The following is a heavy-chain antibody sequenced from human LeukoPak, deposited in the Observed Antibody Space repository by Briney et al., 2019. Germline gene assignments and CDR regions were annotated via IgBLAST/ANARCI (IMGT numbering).Heavy chain of an antibody. V-gene: IGHV3-21*01. J-gene: IGHJ4*02. Sequence: GGSLRLSCAASGFTFSSYSMNWVRQAPGKGLEWVSSISSSSSYIYYADSVKGRSTISRDNAKNSLYLQMNSLRAEDTAVYYCASFDFWSGKPLDYWGRGTLVTVSS. CDR1: GFTFSSYS. CDR3: ASFDFWSGKPLDY. D-gene: IGHD3-3*01. CDR2: ISSSSSYI.